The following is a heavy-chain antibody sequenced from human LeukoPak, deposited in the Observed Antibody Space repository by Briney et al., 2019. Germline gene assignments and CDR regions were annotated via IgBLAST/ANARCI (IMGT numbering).Heavy chain of an antibody. V-gene: IGHV3-48*01. CDR1: GFTFSSYS. J-gene: IGHJ4*02. D-gene: IGHD4-11*01. Sequence: PGGSLRLSCAASGFTFSSYSMNWVRQAPGKGLEWVSYISSSSSTIYYADSVKGRFTICRDNAKNSLYLQMKSPRAEDTAEYFCASYSNGYSGQGTLVTVSS. CDR2: ISSSSSTI. CDR3: ASYSNGY.